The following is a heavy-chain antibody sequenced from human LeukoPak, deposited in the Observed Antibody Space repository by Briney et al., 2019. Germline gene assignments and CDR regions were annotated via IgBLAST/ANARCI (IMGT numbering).Heavy chain of an antibody. CDR2: IYYSGTT. Sequence: SSETLSLTCTVSGGSISSYYWSWIRQPPGKGLEWIGYIYYSGTTNYNPSLKSRVTISVDTSKNQFSLKLSSVTAADTAVYYCARGVYIAXXXYGYWGQGTLVTVSS. V-gene: IGHV4-59*01. CDR1: GGSISSYY. CDR3: ARGVYIAXXXYGY. J-gene: IGHJ4*02. D-gene: IGHD6-13*01.